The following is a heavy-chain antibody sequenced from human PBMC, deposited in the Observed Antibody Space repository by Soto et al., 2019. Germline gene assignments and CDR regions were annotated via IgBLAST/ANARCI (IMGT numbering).Heavy chain of an antibody. V-gene: IGHV3-30-3*01. D-gene: IGHD3-22*01. CDR3: ARETRYYYDSSGFDY. Sequence: VGSLRLSCAASGFTFSSYAMHWVRQAPGKGLEWVAVISYDGSNKYYADSVKGRFTISRDNSKNTLYLQMNSLRAEDTAVYYCARETRYYYDSSGFDYWGQGTLVTVSS. CDR2: ISYDGSNK. CDR1: GFTFSSYA. J-gene: IGHJ4*02.